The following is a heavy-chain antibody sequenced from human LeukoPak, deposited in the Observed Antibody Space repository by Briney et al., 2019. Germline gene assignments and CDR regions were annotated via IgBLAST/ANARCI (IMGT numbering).Heavy chain of an antibody. D-gene: IGHD4-17*01. Sequence: SETLSLTCTVSGGSINDCYWTWIRQAPGKGLEWLGYISNSGTTDYNPSLKSRVTMSVDTSKNEFSLKVTSVTAADTAMYYCARVLRGAVTSNCFDPWGQGTLVTVSS. J-gene: IGHJ5*02. V-gene: IGHV4-59*01. CDR1: GGSINDCY. CDR3: ARVLRGAVTSNCFDP. CDR2: ISNSGTT.